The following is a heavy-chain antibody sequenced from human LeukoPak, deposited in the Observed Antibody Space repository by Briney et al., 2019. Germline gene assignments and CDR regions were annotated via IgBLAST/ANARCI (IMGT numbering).Heavy chain of an antibody. Sequence: PGASLRLSCAASGFTVSTNCMIWVRQPPGKGLEWVSVIYNTGSTYNADSVKGRFTISRDNAKNTLYLQMNSLRNEDTAVYYCARNTNASKDYWGQGTLVTVSS. CDR1: GFTVSTNC. D-gene: IGHD2-8*01. CDR2: IYNTGST. V-gene: IGHV3-53*01. J-gene: IGHJ4*02. CDR3: ARNTNASKDY.